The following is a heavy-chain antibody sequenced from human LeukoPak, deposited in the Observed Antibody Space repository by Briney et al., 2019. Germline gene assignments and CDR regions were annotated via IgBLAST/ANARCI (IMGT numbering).Heavy chain of an antibody. J-gene: IGHJ4*02. CDR3: ARIPIAVAGRWYYFDY. Sequence: SVKVSCKASGGTFSSYAISWVRQAPGQGLEWMGRIIPIFGTANYAQKFQGRVTITTDEYTSTAYMELSSLRSEDTAVYYCARIPIAVAGRWYYFDYWGQGTLVTVSS. D-gene: IGHD6-19*01. V-gene: IGHV1-69*05. CDR1: GGTFSSYA. CDR2: IIPIFGTA.